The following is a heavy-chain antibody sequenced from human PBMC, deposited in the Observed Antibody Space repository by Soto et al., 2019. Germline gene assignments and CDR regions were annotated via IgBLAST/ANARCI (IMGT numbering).Heavy chain of an antibody. Sequence: GGSLRLSCAASGFTFSSYAMSWVRQAPGKGLEWVSAISGSGGSTYYADSVKGRFTISRDNSKNTLYLQMNSLRAEDTAVYYCAKVGMIVVVTDSRYFDYWGQGTLVTVSS. CDR1: GFTFSSYA. CDR2: ISGSGGST. V-gene: IGHV3-23*01. D-gene: IGHD3-22*01. CDR3: AKVGMIVVVTDSRYFDY. J-gene: IGHJ4*02.